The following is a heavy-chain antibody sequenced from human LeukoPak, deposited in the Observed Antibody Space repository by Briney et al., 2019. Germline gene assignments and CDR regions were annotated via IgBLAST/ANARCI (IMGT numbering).Heavy chain of an antibody. CDR2: TYYRSKWFY. Sequence: SQTLSLTCAISGDSVSSNSATWNWIRQSPSRGLEWLGRTYYRSKWFYDYALSVKSRITINRDTSKNQFSLQLNSVTPEDTAVYYCARDTVAGNYFDYWGQGTLVTVSP. J-gene: IGHJ4*02. D-gene: IGHD6-19*01. V-gene: IGHV6-1*01. CDR1: GDSVSSNSAT. CDR3: ARDTVAGNYFDY.